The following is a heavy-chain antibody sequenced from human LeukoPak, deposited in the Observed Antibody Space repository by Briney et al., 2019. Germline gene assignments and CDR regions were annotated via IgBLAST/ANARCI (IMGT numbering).Heavy chain of an antibody. CDR3: AKMAGAAGGGY. D-gene: IGHD6-13*01. CDR2: IYYSGST. J-gene: IGHJ4*02. V-gene: IGHV4-59*08. CDR1: GGSITNYY. Sequence: SETLSLTCTVSGGSITNYYWSWIRQPPGEGLESIGFIYYSGSTNYNPSLKSRVTMSVDTSKNQFSLRLSSLTAADTAVYYCAKMAGAAGGGYWGQGTLVTVSS.